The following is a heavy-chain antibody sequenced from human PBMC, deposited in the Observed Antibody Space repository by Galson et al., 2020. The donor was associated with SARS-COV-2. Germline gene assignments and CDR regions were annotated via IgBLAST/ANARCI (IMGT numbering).Heavy chain of an antibody. CDR2: MNPHSGNT. V-gene: IGHV1-8*01. J-gene: IGHJ5*02. CDR3: ARSYDDFATWFDP. D-gene: IGHD4-17*01. CDR1: GYTFTSYE. Sequence: ASVKVSCKASGYTFTSYEINWVRQAPGQGLELMGWMNPHSGNTGYAQKFQGRVTMTRTTSISTAYMELNSLTSEDTAVYYCARSYDDFATWFDPWGQGTLVTVSS.